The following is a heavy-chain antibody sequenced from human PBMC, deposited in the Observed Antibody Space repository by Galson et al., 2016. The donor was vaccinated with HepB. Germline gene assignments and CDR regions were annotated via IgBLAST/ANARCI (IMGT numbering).Heavy chain of an antibody. V-gene: IGHV3-23*01. CDR3: AQDGEAVVVPSAMTYNWFGP. D-gene: IGHD2-15*01. Sequence: SLRLSCAASGFTFSDYTMAWVRQAPGDRLEWLSSISGNGRSTFSANSVKGRFTISRDNSKNAMYLQMNSLTVEDTAVYFCAQDGEAVVVPSAMTYNWFGPWGHGTLVTGSS. J-gene: IGHJ5*02. CDR1: GFTFSDYT. CDR2: ISGNGRST.